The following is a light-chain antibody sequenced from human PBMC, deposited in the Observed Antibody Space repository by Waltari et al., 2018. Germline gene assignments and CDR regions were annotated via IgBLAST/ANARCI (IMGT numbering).Light chain of an antibody. CDR3: QTWDSSTVL. CDR2: QDD. Sequence: DLTQPPSVSVSPGQTASITCSGEKLGDKYVSWYQQKPGPSPVLVIHQDDKRPSGIPDRFSASNSGNTATLTISGTQAVDEADYYCQTWDSSTVLFGGGTKVTVL. J-gene: IGLJ2*01. V-gene: IGLV3-1*01. CDR1: KLGDKY.